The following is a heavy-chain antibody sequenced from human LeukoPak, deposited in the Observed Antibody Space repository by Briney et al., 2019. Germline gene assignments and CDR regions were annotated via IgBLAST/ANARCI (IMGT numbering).Heavy chain of an antibody. CDR1: GFTFSSYW. J-gene: IGHJ6*02. CDR2: IKQDGSEK. Sequence: GGSLRLSCAASGFTFSSYWMSWVRQAPGKGLEWVANIKQDGSEKYYVDSVKGRFTISRDNAKNSLYLQMNSLRAEDTAVYYCARGIVVVPADLYYYGMDVWGQGTTVTVSS. D-gene: IGHD2-2*01. CDR3: ARGIVVVPADLYYYGMDV. V-gene: IGHV3-7*01.